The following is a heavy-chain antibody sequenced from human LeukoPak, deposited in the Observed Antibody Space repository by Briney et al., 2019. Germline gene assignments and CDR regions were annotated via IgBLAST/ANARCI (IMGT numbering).Heavy chain of an antibody. Sequence: PGGSLRLSCAASGFTFSSYEVNWVRQAPGKGLDWVSGISDSGVSTYYADSVTGRFTISRDNSKNTLYLQMNTLRAEDTAVYYCASRSNNWYFDYWGQGTLVTVSS. D-gene: IGHD1-1*01. J-gene: IGHJ4*02. CDR3: ASRSNNWYFDY. V-gene: IGHV3-23*01. CDR2: ISDSGVST. CDR1: GFTFSSYE.